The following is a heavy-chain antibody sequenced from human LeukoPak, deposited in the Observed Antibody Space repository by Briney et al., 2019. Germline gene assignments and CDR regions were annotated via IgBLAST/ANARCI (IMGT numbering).Heavy chain of an antibody. Sequence: SETLSLTCTVSGGSINSYSWNWIRQSAGRGLEWIGRFYTSENTNYNPSLKSRVTMSVDTTKNQFSLKLSSVTAADTAVYYCARGTFDYMDVWGKGTTVIVSS. V-gene: IGHV4-4*07. D-gene: IGHD3-9*01. CDR2: FYTSENT. CDR1: GGSINSYS. J-gene: IGHJ6*03. CDR3: ARGTFDYMDV.